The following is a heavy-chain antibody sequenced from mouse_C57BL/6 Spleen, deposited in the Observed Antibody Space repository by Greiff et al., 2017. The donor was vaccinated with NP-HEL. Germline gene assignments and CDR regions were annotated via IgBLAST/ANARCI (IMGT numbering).Heavy chain of an antibody. J-gene: IGHJ4*01. V-gene: IGHV14-4*01. CDR3: SRSKQNAMDY. CDR1: GFNIKDDY. D-gene: IGHD2-5*01. CDR2: IDPENCDT. Sequence: EVQLQQSGAELVRPGASVKLSCTASGFNIKDDYMHWVKQRPEQGLEWIGWIDPENCDTEYASKFKGKATITADTSSNTAYLHRSSLKYEDTAVYYWSRSKQNAMDYWGQGTSVTVSS.